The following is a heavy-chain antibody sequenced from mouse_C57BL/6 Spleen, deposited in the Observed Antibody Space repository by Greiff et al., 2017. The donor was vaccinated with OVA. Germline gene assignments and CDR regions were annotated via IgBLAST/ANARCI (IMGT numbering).Heavy chain of an antibody. CDR3: TTGTGRYYFDY. V-gene: IGHV14-1*01. Sequence: EVKLQESGAELVRPGASVKLSCTASGFNIKDYYMHWVKQRPEQGLEWIGRIDPEDGDTEYAPKFQGKATMTADTSSNTAYLQLSSLTSEDTAVYYCTTGTGRYYFDYWGQGTTLTVSA. J-gene: IGHJ2*01. CDR2: IDPEDGDT. D-gene: IGHD4-1*01. CDR1: GFNIKDYY.